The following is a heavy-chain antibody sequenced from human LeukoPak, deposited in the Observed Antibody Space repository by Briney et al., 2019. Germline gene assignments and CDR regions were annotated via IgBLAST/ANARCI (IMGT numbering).Heavy chain of an antibody. CDR3: ARHGACSGGSCYSGVYYFGY. Sequence: SETLSLTCTVSGGSISSSSYYWGWIRQPPGKGLEWIGSIYYSGSTYYNPSLKSRVTISVDTSKNQFSLKLSSVTAADTAVYYCARHGACSGGSCYSGVYYFGYWGQGTLVTVSS. CDR1: GGSISSSSYY. D-gene: IGHD2-15*01. J-gene: IGHJ4*02. CDR2: IYYSGST. V-gene: IGHV4-39*01.